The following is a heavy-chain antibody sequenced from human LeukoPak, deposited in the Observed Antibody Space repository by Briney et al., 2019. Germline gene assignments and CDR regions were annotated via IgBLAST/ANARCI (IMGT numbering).Heavy chain of an antibody. Sequence: GGSLRLSCAASGFTVNSNYMSWVRQAPGKGLEWVSIIYGGGDTYYADSVKGRFTISRDNSKNTLYLQMNSLRAEDTAVYYCARAGAYHFDNWGQGTLVTVSS. CDR1: GFTVNSNY. J-gene: IGHJ4*02. V-gene: IGHV3-53*01. D-gene: IGHD3-16*01. CDR2: IYGGGDT. CDR3: ARAGAYHFDN.